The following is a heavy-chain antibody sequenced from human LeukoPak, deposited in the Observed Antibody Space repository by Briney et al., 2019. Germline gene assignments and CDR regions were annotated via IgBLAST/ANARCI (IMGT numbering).Heavy chain of an antibody. Sequence: SVKVSCKASGGTFSSYAISWVRQAPGQGLEWVGGIIPIFGTANYAQKFQGRVTITADESTSTAYMELSSLSSEDTAVYYCARGSALLALSFDYWGQGTLVTVSS. J-gene: IGHJ4*02. CDR1: GGTFSSYA. D-gene: IGHD2-15*01. V-gene: IGHV1-69*13. CDR2: IIPIFGTA. CDR3: ARGSALLALSFDY.